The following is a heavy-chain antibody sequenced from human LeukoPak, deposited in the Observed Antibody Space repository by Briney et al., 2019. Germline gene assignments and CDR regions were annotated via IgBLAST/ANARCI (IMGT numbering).Heavy chain of an antibody. Sequence: PGGSLRLSCAASGFTFSNYDMHWVRQATGKGLEWVSGIGTAGDIYYPGSVKGRFTISRDNAQNSLFLQMNSLRAEDTAVYYCAKFGRSTSPVNWGQGTLVTVSS. CDR2: IGTAGDI. CDR1: GFTFSNYD. V-gene: IGHV3-13*01. J-gene: IGHJ4*02. CDR3: AKFGRSTSPVN. D-gene: IGHD3-16*01.